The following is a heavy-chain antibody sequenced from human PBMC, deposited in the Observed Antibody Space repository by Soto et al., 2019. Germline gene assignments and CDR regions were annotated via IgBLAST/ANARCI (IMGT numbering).Heavy chain of an antibody. J-gene: IGHJ6*02. V-gene: IGHV3-48*01. CDR2: ISSSNSTI. D-gene: IGHD2-21*02. CDR1: GFTFSSYS. CDR3: AREVVVTAMRAVFFYYGIDV. Sequence: EVQLVESGGGSVQPGGSLRLSCAVSGFTFSSYSMNWVRQAPGKGLEWVSYISSSNSTIKYADSVKGRFTISRDNAKNSLYLQMNSLRAEDTAVYYCAREVVVTAMRAVFFYYGIDVWGQGTTVTVSS.